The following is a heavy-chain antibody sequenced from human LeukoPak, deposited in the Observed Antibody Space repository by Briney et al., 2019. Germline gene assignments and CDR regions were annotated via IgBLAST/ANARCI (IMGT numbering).Heavy chain of an antibody. Sequence: GASVKVSCKAFGYTFTGYYMHWVRQAPGQGLEWMGWINPNSGGTNYAQKFQGRVTMTRDTSISTAYMELSRLRSDDTAVYYCARVAGNAGLGAFDIWGQGTMVTVSS. CDR1: GYTFTGYY. V-gene: IGHV1-2*02. J-gene: IGHJ3*02. CDR2: INPNSGGT. D-gene: IGHD4-23*01. CDR3: ARVAGNAGLGAFDI.